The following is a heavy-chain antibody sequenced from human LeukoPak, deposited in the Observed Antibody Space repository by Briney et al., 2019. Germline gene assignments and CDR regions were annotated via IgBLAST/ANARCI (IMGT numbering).Heavy chain of an antibody. CDR2: ITTGGPNT. Sequence: PGGSLRLSCVASGITFSTYAMSWVRQAPGKGLKWVSTITTGGPNTYYADSVKGRFTVSRDDSKNTLYLQMNSLRAEDTAVYYCAKDGGLWVSAHWGDSWGRGTLVTVSS. V-gene: IGHV3-23*01. J-gene: IGHJ4*02. CDR3: AKDGGLWVSAHWGDS. D-gene: IGHD7-27*01. CDR1: GITFSTYA.